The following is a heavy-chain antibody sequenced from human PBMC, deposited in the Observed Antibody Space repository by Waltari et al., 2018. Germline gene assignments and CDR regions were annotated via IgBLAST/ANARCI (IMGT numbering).Heavy chain of an antibody. CDR2: ISVGGSV. V-gene: IGHV3-53*01. CDR1: GFPVSGSY. J-gene: IGHJ4*02. D-gene: IGHD6-13*01. Sequence: EVQLVESGGGLIQPGGSLRLSCAASGFPVSGSYMSGVRRAPGKGVGWVSGISVGGSVYYADSVKGRFTISRDNSKNTLKLQMNSLSAEDTAVYYCARCGGRSWTHENWGQGTLVTVSS. CDR3: ARCGGRSWTHEN.